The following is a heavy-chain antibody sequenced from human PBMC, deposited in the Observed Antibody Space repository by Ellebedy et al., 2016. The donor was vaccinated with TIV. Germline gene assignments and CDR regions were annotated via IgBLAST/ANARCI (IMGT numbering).Heavy chain of an antibody. J-gene: IGHJ4*02. V-gene: IGHV3-33*06. Sequence: GESLKISCAASGFSFSSYGMHWVRQAPGKGLEWVAVIWYDGFNKDYADSVKGRFTISRDNSKNTLNLEMNSLRAEDTAVYYCAKEQSPYYDIVTDSFDYWGQGALVTVSS. CDR2: IWYDGFNK. CDR3: AKEQSPYYDIVTDSFDY. CDR1: GFSFSSYG. D-gene: IGHD3-9*01.